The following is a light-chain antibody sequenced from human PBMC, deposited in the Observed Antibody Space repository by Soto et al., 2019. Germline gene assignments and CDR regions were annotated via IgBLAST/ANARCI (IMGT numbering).Light chain of an antibody. J-gene: IGLJ1*01. CDR3: TEYTSSSTYV. V-gene: IGLV2-14*01. CDR1: SSDVGNYNY. Sequence: QSVLTQPASVSGSPGQSIAISCTGTSSDVGNYNYVSWYQQHPDKAPKLMIFDVSNRPLGVSDRFSDSKSGNTASLTISGLQADDEADYYCTEYTSSSTYVFGTGTKLTVL. CDR2: DVS.